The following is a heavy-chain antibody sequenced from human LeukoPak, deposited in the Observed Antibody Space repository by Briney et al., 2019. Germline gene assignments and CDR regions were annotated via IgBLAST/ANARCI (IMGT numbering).Heavy chain of an antibody. CDR2: ISWDGGST. J-gene: IGHJ4*02. CDR1: GFTFDDYA. CDR3: AKGDHSGYNFTYFDS. D-gene: IGHD5-12*01. V-gene: IGHV3-43D*03. Sequence: GGSLRLSCAASGFTFDDYAMHWVRQAPGKGLEWVSLISWDGGSTYYADFVKGRFTISRDNSKNSLYLQMNSLRAEDTALYYCAKGDHSGYNFTYFDSWGQGTLVTVSS.